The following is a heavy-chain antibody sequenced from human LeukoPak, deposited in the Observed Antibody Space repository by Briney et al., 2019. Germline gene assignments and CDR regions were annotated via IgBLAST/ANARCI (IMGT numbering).Heavy chain of an antibody. CDR1: GYSISSGYY. CDR3: ARDRSGSYRTDPFDY. Sequence: KPSETLSLTCTVSGYSISSGYYWGWIRQPPGKGLEWIGSIYHSGSTYYNPSLKSRVTISVDTSKNQFSLKLSSATAADTAVYYCARDRSGSYRTDPFDYWGQGTLVTVSS. V-gene: IGHV4-38-2*02. D-gene: IGHD1-26*01. CDR2: IYHSGST. J-gene: IGHJ4*02.